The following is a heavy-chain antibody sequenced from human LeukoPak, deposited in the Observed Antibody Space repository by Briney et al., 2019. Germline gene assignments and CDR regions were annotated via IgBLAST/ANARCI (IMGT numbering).Heavy chain of an antibody. CDR1: GYTFTGYY. CDR3: ARDDVLTGYYEDY. CDR2: INPNSGGT. Sequence: ASVKVSCKASGYTFTGYYMHWVRQAPGQGLEWMGWINPNSGGTNYAQKFRGRVTMTRDTSISTAYMELSRLRSDDTTVYYCARDDVLTGYYEDYWGQGTLVTASS. J-gene: IGHJ4*02. V-gene: IGHV1-2*02. D-gene: IGHD3-9*01.